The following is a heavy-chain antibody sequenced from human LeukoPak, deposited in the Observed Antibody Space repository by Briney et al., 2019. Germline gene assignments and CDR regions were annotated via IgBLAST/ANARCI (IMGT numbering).Heavy chain of an antibody. CDR2: TSNHGNDG. V-gene: IGHV3-30*01. Sequence: GGSLRLSCTDSGFSFSSYAMHWVRQSPGKGLEWVAVTSNHGNDGFYADSEKGRFTISRDNSKKTLYLQMDSLRPEDTGVYYCTRDRGAMNDFDYWGQGTLVTVSS. D-gene: IGHD2-2*01. CDR1: GFSFSSYA. CDR3: TRDRGAMNDFDY. J-gene: IGHJ4*02.